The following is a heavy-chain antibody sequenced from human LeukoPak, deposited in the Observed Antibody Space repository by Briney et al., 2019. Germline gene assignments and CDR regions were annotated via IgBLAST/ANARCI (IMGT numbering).Heavy chain of an antibody. V-gene: IGHV4-34*01. Sequence: PSETLSLTCAVYGGSFSGYYWSWIRQPPGKGLEWIGEINHSGSTNYNPSLKSRVTISVDTSKNQFSLKLSSVTAADTAVYYCARGARIVVVPAATSLFDYWGQGTLVTVSS. CDR3: ARGARIVVVPAATSLFDY. CDR2: INHSGST. J-gene: IGHJ4*02. D-gene: IGHD2-2*01. CDR1: GGSFSGYY.